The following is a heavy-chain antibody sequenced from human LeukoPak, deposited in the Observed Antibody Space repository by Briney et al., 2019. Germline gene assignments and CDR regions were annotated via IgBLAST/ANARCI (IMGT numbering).Heavy chain of an antibody. Sequence: GGSLRLSCAASGFTFSDYYMSWIRQAPGKGLEWVSYISSSGTTIYYADSVKGRFTISRDNAKHSLYLQMNSLRAEDTAVYYCARRRFDSWYSFVDYWGQGTLVTVSS. V-gene: IGHV3-11*01. CDR2: ISSSGTTI. CDR1: GFTFSDYY. J-gene: IGHJ4*02. D-gene: IGHD6-13*01. CDR3: ARRRFDSWYSFVDY.